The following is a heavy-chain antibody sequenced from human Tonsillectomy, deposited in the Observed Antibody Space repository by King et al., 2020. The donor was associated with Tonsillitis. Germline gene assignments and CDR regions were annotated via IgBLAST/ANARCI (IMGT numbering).Heavy chain of an antibody. Sequence: QLVQSGAEVKKPGASVKVSCRASGYTFTAFGISWVRQAPGQGLEWMGWISGYNGDTEYAQKCQGRVTLTTDTSTSTAYMELRSLRSDDTAVYYCAREDTETLIGPYTYSGMDVWGQGTTVTVSS. V-gene: IGHV1-18*01. CDR1: GYTFTAFG. J-gene: IGHJ6*02. CDR3: AREDTETLIGPYTYSGMDV. D-gene: IGHD2-2*02. CDR2: ISGYNGDT.